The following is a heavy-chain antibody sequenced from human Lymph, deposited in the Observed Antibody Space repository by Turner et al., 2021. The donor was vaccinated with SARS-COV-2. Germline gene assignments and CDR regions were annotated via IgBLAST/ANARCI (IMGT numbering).Heavy chain of an antibody. D-gene: IGHD1-26*01. J-gene: IGHJ4*02. CDR3: AGAGGGRYFYFDY. V-gene: IGHV1-69*10. CDR1: GGTFSSHA. CDR2: FIPILGIA. Sequence: QVQLVQSGAEVKKPGSSVKVSCKASGGTFSSHAISWVRQAPGQGLEWMGGFIPILGIANYAKKFQGRVTITAEKSTSTAYMGLRNLRSGDTAVYYWAGAGGGRYFYFDYWGQGTLVTVSS.